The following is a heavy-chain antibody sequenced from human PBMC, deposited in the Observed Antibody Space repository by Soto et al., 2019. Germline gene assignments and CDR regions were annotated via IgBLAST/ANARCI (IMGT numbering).Heavy chain of an antibody. V-gene: IGHV3-48*02. J-gene: IGHJ4*02. CDR2: ISSSSSTI. CDR1: GFTFSSYS. D-gene: IGHD4-17*01. Sequence: GGSLRLSCAASGFTFSSYSMNWVRQAPGKGLEWVSYISSSSSTIYYADSVKGRFTISRDNAKNSLYLQMNSLRDEDTAVYYCARDLGPYGDYLIFDYWGQGTLVTVSS. CDR3: ARDLGPYGDYLIFDY.